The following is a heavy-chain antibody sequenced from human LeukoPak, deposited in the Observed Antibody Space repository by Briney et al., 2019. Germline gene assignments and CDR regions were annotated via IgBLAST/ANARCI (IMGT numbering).Heavy chain of an antibody. CDR3: ARDLYSGSYYGDY. CDR2: ISRSGDPR. V-gene: IGHV3-23*01. Sequence: GGSLRLSCAASGFTFSNYVMSWVRQAPGKGLEWVSSISRSGDPRHYTDSVKGRFTTSRDNFKSTLFLQMNSLRAEDTAVYYCARDLYSGSYYGDYWGRGTLVTVSS. J-gene: IGHJ4*02. D-gene: IGHD1-26*01. CDR1: GFTFSNYV.